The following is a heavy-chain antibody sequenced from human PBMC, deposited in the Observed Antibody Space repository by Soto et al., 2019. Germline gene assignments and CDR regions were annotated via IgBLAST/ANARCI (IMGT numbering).Heavy chain of an antibody. CDR1: GFSLSNARMG. V-gene: IGHV2-26*01. CDR3: ARIMTTYNRGFDP. J-gene: IGHJ5*02. Sequence: SGPTLVNPPETLTLTCTVSGFSLSNARMGVSWIRQPPGKALEWLAHIFSNDEKSYSTSLKSRLTISKDTSKSQVVLTMTNMDPVDTATYYCARIMTTYNRGFDPWGQGTLVTVSS. D-gene: IGHD4-4*01. CDR2: IFSNDEK.